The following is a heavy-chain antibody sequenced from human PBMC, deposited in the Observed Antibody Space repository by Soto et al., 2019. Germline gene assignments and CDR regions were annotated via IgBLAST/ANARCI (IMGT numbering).Heavy chain of an antibody. D-gene: IGHD6-13*01. CDR3: AGTGYSSSWYPNWFDP. CDR1: GFTFSSYS. CDR2: ISSSSSTI. Sequence: EVQLVESGGGLVQPGGSLRLSCAASGFTFSSYSMNWVRQAPGKGLEWVSYISSSSSTIYYADSVKGRFTISRDNAKNSLYLQMNSLRAEDTAVYYCAGTGYSSSWYPNWFDPWGQGTLVTVSS. V-gene: IGHV3-48*01. J-gene: IGHJ5*02.